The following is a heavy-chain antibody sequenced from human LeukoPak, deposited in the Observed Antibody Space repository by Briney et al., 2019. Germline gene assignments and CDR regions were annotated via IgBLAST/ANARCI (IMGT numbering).Heavy chain of an antibody. CDR1: GFTFSSYW. Sequence: GGSLRLSCAASGFTFSSYWMHWVRQAPGKGLVWVSHINSDGSRIRYADSVKGRFTISRDNAKNTLYLQMNSLRAEDTAVYYCAREVGDYYDSSGSFGYWGQGTLVTVSS. CDR3: AREVGDYYDSSGSFGY. D-gene: IGHD3-22*01. V-gene: IGHV3-74*01. J-gene: IGHJ4*02. CDR2: INSDGSRI.